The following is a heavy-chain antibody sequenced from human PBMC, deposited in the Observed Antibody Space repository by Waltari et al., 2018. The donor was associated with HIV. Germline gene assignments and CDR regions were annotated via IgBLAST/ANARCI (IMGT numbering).Heavy chain of an antibody. CDR2: INSKTGKP. Sequence: QVQLVQSGSELKNPGASVKVSCTASGYTFIDFAINWLRQAPGQGLEWMGWINSKTGKPTYVQGFTGRFVFSLDTSATTAHLEISSLKAEDTAVYYCAKTDWEDGSMRGFDPWGQGTLVTVSS. J-gene: IGHJ5*02. V-gene: IGHV7-4-1*02. CDR3: AKTDWEDGSMRGFDP. D-gene: IGHD1-26*01. CDR1: GYTFIDFA.